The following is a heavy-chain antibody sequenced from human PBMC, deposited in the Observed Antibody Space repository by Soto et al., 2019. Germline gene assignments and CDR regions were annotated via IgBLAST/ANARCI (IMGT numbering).Heavy chain of an antibody. D-gene: IGHD3-9*01. CDR3: ARDFRGHNYDILTGYYRSPFDY. Sequence: QVQLVQSGAEVKKPGASVKVSCKASGYTFTSYGISWVRQAPGQGLEWMGSISAYNGNTNYAQKLQGRVTMTTDTSTSTAYMDLRSLRSDDTAVYYCARDFRGHNYDILTGYYRSPFDYWGQGTLVTVSS. CDR2: ISAYNGNT. CDR1: GYTFTSYG. V-gene: IGHV1-18*01. J-gene: IGHJ4*02.